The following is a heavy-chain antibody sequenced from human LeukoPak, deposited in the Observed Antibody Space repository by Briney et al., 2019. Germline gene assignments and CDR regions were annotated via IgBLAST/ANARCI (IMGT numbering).Heavy chain of an antibody. J-gene: IGHJ4*02. CDR1: GFTFSSYS. CDR2: ISSSSSYI. Sequence: GGSLRLSCAASGFTFSSYSMNWVRQAPGKGLEWASSISSSSSYIYYADSVKGRFTISRDNAKNSLYLQMNSLRAEDTAVYYCASWAGVVDDFNGPFDYWGQGTLVTVSS. V-gene: IGHV3-21*01. CDR3: ASWAGVVDDFNGPFDY. D-gene: IGHD2-15*01.